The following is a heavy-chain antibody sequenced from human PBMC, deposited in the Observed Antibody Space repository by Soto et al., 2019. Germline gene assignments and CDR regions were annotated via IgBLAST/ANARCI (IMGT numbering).Heavy chain of an antibody. CDR2: ISGSGGST. D-gene: IGHD5-12*01. V-gene: IGHV3-23*01. Sequence: EVQLLESGGGLVQPGGSLRLSRATSGFTFSSYAMSWGRQAPGKGLEWVSAISGSGGSTYYADSVKGRFTISRDNSKKTLYLQMNSLRAEDSAVYYCSKVYGYVSYFGYWGQGTLVTVSS. CDR1: GFTFSSYA. CDR3: SKVYGYVSYFGY. J-gene: IGHJ4*02.